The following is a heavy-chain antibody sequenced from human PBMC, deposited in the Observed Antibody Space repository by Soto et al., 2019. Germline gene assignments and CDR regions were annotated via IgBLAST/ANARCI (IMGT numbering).Heavy chain of an antibody. CDR2: INPNSGGT. J-gene: IGHJ4*02. D-gene: IGHD2-2*02. CDR1: GYAFTGDY. CDR3: ARDHCSSTSCYTAFDY. Sequence: VSVKVSCTGAGYAFTGDYGHWVRKTNGQGFEWMGWINPNSGGTNYAQKFQGWVNMTRDTSISTAYMELSRLRSDDTAVYYCARDHCSSTSCYTAFDYWGQGTLVTVSS. V-gene: IGHV1-2*04.